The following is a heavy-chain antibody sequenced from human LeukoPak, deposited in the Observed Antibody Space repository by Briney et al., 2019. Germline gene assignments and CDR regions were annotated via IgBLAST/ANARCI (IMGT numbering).Heavy chain of an antibody. J-gene: IGHJ4*02. V-gene: IGHV3-23*01. CDR1: GFTISSYA. D-gene: IGHD2/OR15-2a*01. CDR3: AEVVAGNIAYYLYD. CDR2: ISGTGGST. Sequence: GGSLRLSCAASGFTISSYAMSWVRPAPGKGLEWVAVISGTGGSTHYAASVKGRFTISRDNSKTTVYLQMSILRGEHTAGYYCAEVVAGNIAYYLYDWGQGILVAVSS.